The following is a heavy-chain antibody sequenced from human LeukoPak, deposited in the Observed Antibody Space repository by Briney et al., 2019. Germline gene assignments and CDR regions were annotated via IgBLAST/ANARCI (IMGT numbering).Heavy chain of an antibody. Sequence: SETLSLTCTVSGGSISSYYWSWIRHPPGKGLEWIGYIYYSGSTNYNPSLKSRVTISVDTSKNQFSLKLSSVTAADTAVYYCARPGSSGWYVGAFDIWGQGTMVTVSS. CDR1: GGSISSYY. CDR3: ARPGSSGWYVGAFDI. D-gene: IGHD6-19*01. J-gene: IGHJ3*02. CDR2: IYYSGST. V-gene: IGHV4-59*01.